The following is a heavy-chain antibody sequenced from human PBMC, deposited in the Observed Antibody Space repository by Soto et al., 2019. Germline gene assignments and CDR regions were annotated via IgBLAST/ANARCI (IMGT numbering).Heavy chain of an antibody. V-gene: IGHV3-48*01. CDR2: ISSSSSTI. CDR3: ARDMGRGNFDY. CDR1: GFTFSSYS. J-gene: IGHJ4*02. Sequence: EVQLVESGGGLVQPGGSLRLSCAASGFTFSSYSMNWVRQAPGKGLEWVSYISSSSSTIYYADSVKGRFTISRDNAKKSLYLQMNSLRAEDTAVYYCARDMGRGNFDYWGQGTLVTVSS. D-gene: IGHD3-10*01.